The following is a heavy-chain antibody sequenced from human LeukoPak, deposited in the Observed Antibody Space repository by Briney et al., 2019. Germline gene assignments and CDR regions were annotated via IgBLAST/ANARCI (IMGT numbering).Heavy chain of an antibody. Sequence: GGSLRLSCAASGFTFSEYAMNWVRQAPGKGLEWVSHITGGGERTYFADSVKGRFTMSRDNSKNTLYLQMNSLRAEDTAVYYCAKDRDVDTSLGRFDAFDIWGQGTMVTVSS. CDR1: GFTFSEYA. CDR2: ITGGGERT. J-gene: IGHJ3*02. V-gene: IGHV3-23*01. CDR3: AKDRDVDTSLGRFDAFDI. D-gene: IGHD5-18*01.